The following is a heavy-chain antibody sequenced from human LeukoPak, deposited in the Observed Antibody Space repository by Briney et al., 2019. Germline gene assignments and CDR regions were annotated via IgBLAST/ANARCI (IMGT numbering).Heavy chain of an antibody. J-gene: IGHJ3*02. D-gene: IGHD2-15*01. CDR2: INSDGSST. Sequence: GGSLRLSCVASGFTFSSYWMHWVRQAPGKGLVWVSRINSDGSSTSYADSVKGRFTISRDNAKNTLYLQMNSLRAEGTAVYYCARARCSGGSCYPDAFDIWGRGTMVTVSS. V-gene: IGHV3-74*01. CDR3: ARARCSGGSCYPDAFDI. CDR1: GFTFSSYW.